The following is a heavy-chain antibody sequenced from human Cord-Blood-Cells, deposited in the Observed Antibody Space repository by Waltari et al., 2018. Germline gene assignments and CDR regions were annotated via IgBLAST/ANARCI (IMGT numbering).Heavy chain of an antibody. V-gene: IGHV4-38-2*02. CDR3: ARGGGHSGYDYDY. CDR2: IYHSGCT. CDR1: GYSISSGSY. D-gene: IGHD5-12*01. J-gene: IGHJ4*02. Sequence: QVQLQESGPGLVKPSEPLSLTCTVSGYSISSGSYWGWIRQPPWKGLEWIGSIYHSGCTYYNPSLKIRVTISVDTSKNQFSLKLSSVTAADTAVYYCARGGGHSGYDYDYWGQGTLVTVSS.